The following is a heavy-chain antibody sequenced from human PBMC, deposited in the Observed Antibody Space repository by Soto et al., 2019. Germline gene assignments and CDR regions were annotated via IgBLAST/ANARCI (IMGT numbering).Heavy chain of an antibody. D-gene: IGHD2-21*02. V-gene: IGHV1-69*12. CDR2: IIPIFGTA. CDR1: GGTFSSYA. Sequence: QVQLVQSGAEVKKPGSSVKVSCKASGGTFSSYAISWVRQAPGQGLEWMGGIIPIFGTANYAQKFQGRVTITADESTSTAYMELSSLRSEDTAVYYCARAPPCGGVCDGGWFDPWGQGTLVTVSS. J-gene: IGHJ5*02. CDR3: ARAPPCGGVCDGGWFDP.